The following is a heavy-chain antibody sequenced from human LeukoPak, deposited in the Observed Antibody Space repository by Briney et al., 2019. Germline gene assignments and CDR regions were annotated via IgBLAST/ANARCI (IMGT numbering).Heavy chain of an antibody. CDR3: TTYDPSNYYGMDV. Sequence: GGSLRLSCTTSGFTFGDYAMTWVRQAPGKGLEWVGFIRSKAYGGTTEFAASVKGRFTISRDDSKSIAYLQMNSLKTEDTAVYYCTTYDPSNYYGMDVWGQGTTVTVS. D-gene: IGHD5-12*01. CDR1: GFTFGDYA. V-gene: IGHV3-49*04. J-gene: IGHJ6*02. CDR2: IRSKAYGGTT.